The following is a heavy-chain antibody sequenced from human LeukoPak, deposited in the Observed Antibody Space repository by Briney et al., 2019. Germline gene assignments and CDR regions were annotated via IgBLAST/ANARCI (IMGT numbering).Heavy chain of an antibody. CDR1: GGSISSYY. CDR2: IYYSGST. D-gene: IGHD3-22*01. Sequence: PSETLSLTCTVSGGSISSYYWSWIRQPPGKGLEWTGYIYYSGSTNYNPSLKSRVTISVDTSKNQFSLKLSSVTAADTAVYYCARPANYYDSSGYYGRSDAFDIWGQGTMVTVSS. CDR3: ARPANYYDSSGYYGRSDAFDI. J-gene: IGHJ3*02. V-gene: IGHV4-59*08.